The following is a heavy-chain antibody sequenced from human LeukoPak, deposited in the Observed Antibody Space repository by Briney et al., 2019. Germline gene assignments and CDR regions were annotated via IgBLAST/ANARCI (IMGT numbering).Heavy chain of an antibody. Sequence: GGSLRLSCAVSGFSVTNNYMSWVRQAPGKGLEWVSVFYVGGATYYADSVKGRFTISRDNSENTLYLQMKSLRAEDTAVYYCARGDGYNFFDYWGQGTLVSVSS. CDR1: GFSVTNNY. V-gene: IGHV3-53*01. D-gene: IGHD5-24*01. J-gene: IGHJ4*02. CDR2: FYVGGAT. CDR3: ARGDGYNFFDY.